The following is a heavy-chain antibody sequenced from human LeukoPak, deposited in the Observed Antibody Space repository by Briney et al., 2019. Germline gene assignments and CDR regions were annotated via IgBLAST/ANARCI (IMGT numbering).Heavy chain of an antibody. D-gene: IGHD3-3*01. CDR1: GFSLRTGGVG. CDR3: AHSAYYDFWSGYYKGAFDI. J-gene: IGHJ3*02. V-gene: IGHV2-5*02. Sequence: SGPTLMHPTRTLTLTCTFPGFSLRTGGVGVGWIRHPPVKALEWLPLSYWDDDKRYSPSLKSRLTITKDTSKNQVVLTMTNMDPVDTATYYCAHSAYYDFWSGYYKGAFDIWGQGTMVTVSS. CDR2: SYWDDDK.